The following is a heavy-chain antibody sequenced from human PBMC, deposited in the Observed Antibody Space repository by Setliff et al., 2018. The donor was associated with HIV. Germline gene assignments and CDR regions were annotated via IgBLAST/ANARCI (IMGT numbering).Heavy chain of an antibody. D-gene: IGHD1-1*01. J-gene: IGHJ4*02. CDR1: GGSVSGHY. CDR3: SNWYTTTDPDS. Sequence: SATLSLTCAVYGGSVSGHYWGWFRQPPGKGLEWIGEITPSGATNYLPSLKSRVTMSLITSKNQFSLKLTSVTAADTALYYCSNWYTTTDPDSWGQGTLVTVSS. V-gene: IGHV4-34*01. CDR2: ITPSGAT.